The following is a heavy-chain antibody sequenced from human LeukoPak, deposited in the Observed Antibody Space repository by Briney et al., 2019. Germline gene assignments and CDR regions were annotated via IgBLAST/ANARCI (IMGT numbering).Heavy chain of an antibody. Sequence: GGSLRLSCAASGFTFSSYGMHWVRQAPGKGLEWVAVISHDGSNKYYADSVKGRFTISRDNSKNTLYLQMNSLRAEDTAVYYCAKDFPGMDVWGQGTTVTVSS. V-gene: IGHV3-30*18. CDR3: AKDFPGMDV. J-gene: IGHJ6*02. CDR2: ISHDGSNK. CDR1: GFTFSSYG.